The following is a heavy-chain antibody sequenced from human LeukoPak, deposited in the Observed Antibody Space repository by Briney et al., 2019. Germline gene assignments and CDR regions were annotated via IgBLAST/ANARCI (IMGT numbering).Heavy chain of an antibody. V-gene: IGHV1-18*01. J-gene: IGHJ4*02. Sequence: ASVKVSCKASGYTFITYGISWVRQAPGQGLEWMGWISAYNGNTNYAQKLQGRVTMTTDTSTSTAYMELRSLRSDDTAVYYCASGVSSVWYGDYWGQGTLVTVSS. D-gene: IGHD6-19*01. CDR1: GYTFITYG. CDR2: ISAYNGNT. CDR3: ASGVSSVWYGDY.